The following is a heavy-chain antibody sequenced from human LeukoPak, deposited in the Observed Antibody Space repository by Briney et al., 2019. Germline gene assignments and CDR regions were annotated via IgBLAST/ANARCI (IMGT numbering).Heavy chain of an antibody. CDR3: ARESPPPYDFWSGYHDTFDP. D-gene: IGHD3-3*01. CDR2: INPSGGST. V-gene: IGHV1-46*01. Sequence: GASVKVSCKASGYTFTGYYMHWVRQAPGQGLEWMGIINPSGGSTSYAQKFQGRVTMTRDTSTSTVYMELSSLRSEDTAVYYCARESPPPYDFWSGYHDTFDPWGQGTLVTVSS. CDR1: GYTFTGYY. J-gene: IGHJ5*02.